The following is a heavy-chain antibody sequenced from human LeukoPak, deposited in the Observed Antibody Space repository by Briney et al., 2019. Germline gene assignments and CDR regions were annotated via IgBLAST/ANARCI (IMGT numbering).Heavy chain of an antibody. J-gene: IGHJ4*02. CDR3: ATSIIITFGGVSFDY. V-gene: IGHV1-46*01. Sequence: ASVKVSCKASGYTFTSYYMHWVRQAPGQGLEWMGIINPSGGSTSYAQKFQGRVTMTRDTSTSTVYMELSSMRSEDTAVYYCATSIIITFGGVSFDYWGQGTLVTVSS. D-gene: IGHD3-16*01. CDR1: GYTFTSYY. CDR2: INPSGGST.